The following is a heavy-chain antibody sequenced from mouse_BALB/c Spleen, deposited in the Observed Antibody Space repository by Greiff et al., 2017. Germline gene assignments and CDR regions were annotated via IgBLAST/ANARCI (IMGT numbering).Heavy chain of an antibody. V-gene: IGHV2-9*02. Sequence: QVQLKESGPGLVAPSQSLSITCTVSGFSLTSYGVHWVRQPPGKGLEWLGVIWAGGSTNYNSALMSRLSISKDNSKSQVFLKMNSLQTDDTAMYYCAREWGYDGWFAYWGQGTLVTVSA. CDR1: GFSLTSYG. CDR2: IWAGGST. CDR3: AREWGYDGWFAY. D-gene: IGHD2-2*01. J-gene: IGHJ3*01.